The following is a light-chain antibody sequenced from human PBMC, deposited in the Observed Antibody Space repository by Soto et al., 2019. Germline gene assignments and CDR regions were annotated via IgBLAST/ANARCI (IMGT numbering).Light chain of an antibody. J-gene: IGKJ5*01. CDR2: AAS. CDR3: QQSYSTPIT. Sequence: DIQVTQSPSTLSGSVGDRGTITCLASQTISSWLAWYQQKAGQAPKLLIYAASTLQSGVPSRFSGSGSGTDFTLTISSLQPEDFETYYCQQSYSTPITFGQGTRLEIK. CDR1: QTISSW. V-gene: IGKV1-39*01.